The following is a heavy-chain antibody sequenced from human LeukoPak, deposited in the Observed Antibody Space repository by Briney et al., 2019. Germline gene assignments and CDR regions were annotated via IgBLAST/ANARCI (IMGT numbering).Heavy chain of an antibody. V-gene: IGHV3-48*01. Sequence: GGSLRLSCATSGFTFSSYSMNWVRQAPGKGLEWVSYISSSSSTIYYADSVKGRFTISRDNAKNSLYLQMNSLRAEDTAVYYCARDHLMVNYYYYMDVWGKGTTVTVSS. CDR2: ISSSSSTI. D-gene: IGHD5-18*01. CDR1: GFTFSSYS. J-gene: IGHJ6*03. CDR3: ARDHLMVNYYYYMDV.